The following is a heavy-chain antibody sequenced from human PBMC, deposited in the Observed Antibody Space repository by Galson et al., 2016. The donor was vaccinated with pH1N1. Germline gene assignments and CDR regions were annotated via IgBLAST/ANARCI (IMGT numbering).Heavy chain of an antibody. CDR1: GYNFAKYW. CDR2: VYPGDSDT. D-gene: IGHD2-21*02. Sequence: QSGAEVKKPGESLMISCEGSGYNFAKYWIAWVRQMPGKGLEWLGIVYPGDSDTTYSPSFQGHVTISADQSKSSVYLQWRSLKASDTAMYYCARHGDRRGAFDLWGQGTMVTVSP. V-gene: IGHV5-51*01. J-gene: IGHJ3*01. CDR3: ARHGDRRGAFDL.